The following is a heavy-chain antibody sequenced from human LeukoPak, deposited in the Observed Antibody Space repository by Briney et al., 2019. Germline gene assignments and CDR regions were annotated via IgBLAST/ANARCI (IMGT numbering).Heavy chain of an antibody. Sequence: GASVKLSCKASGYTFISYDINWVRQATGHGLEWMGWMNPNNGNTGSAQKFQARVTMTRNTSISTAYMELSSLRSEDTAVYCCAVIATAGRGYYFDYWGQGTLVTVSS. J-gene: IGHJ4*02. D-gene: IGHD6-13*01. CDR1: GYTFISYD. V-gene: IGHV1-8*01. CDR2: MNPNNGNT. CDR3: AVIATAGRGYYFDY.